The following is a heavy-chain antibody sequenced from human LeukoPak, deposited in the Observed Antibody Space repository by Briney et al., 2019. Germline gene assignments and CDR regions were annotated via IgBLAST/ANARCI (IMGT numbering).Heavy chain of an antibody. CDR1: GFTLSSYW. V-gene: IGHV3-7*01. J-gene: IGHJ5*02. CDR2: IKQDGSEK. D-gene: IGHD2-2*01. CDR3: AGSVYCSSTSCARFDP. Sequence: PGGSLRLSCAASGFTLSSYWMSWVRQAPGKGLEGVANIKQDGSEKYYVDSVKGRFTITRDNAKNSLYLQMNSLRAEATAVYYCAGSVYCSSTSCARFDPWGQGTLVTVSS.